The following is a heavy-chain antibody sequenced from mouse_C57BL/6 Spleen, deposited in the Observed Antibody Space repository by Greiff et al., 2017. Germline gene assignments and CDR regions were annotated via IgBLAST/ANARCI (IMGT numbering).Heavy chain of an antibody. D-gene: IGHD2-1*01. CDR3: ARKGGNNYAMDY. J-gene: IGHJ4*01. Sequence: QVQLQQPGAELVRPGSSVTLSCKASGYTFPSYWLPWVKQRPIHGLEGIGNLAPSDSETHSNQKFKDKATKTVDKCSSTAYMQHRRLASEDSAVYYCARKGGNNYAMDYWGQGTSVTVSS. CDR2: LAPSDSET. V-gene: IGHV1-52*01. CDR1: GYTFPSYW.